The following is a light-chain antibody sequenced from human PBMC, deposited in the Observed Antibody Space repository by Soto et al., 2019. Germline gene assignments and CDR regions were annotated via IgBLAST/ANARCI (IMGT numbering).Light chain of an antibody. Sequence: SGLTQPPSVAETPGQKVTISCTGTSSDIGAGNDVHWYQQLPGAAPKLLIYSIAIRPSGVPDRISGSKSGTSASLAITGLRAEDEADYYCQSYDSSLSNYVFGTGTKVTVL. CDR2: SIA. CDR3: QSYDSSLSNYV. J-gene: IGLJ1*01. CDR1: SSDIGAGND. V-gene: IGLV1-40*01.